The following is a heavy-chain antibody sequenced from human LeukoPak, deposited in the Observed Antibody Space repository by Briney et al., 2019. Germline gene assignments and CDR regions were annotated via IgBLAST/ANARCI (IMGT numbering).Heavy chain of an antibody. D-gene: IGHD5-12*01. J-gene: IGHJ4*02. Sequence: ASVKVSCKASGYTFTSYYMHWVRQAPGQGLEWMGWINPNSGGTNYAQKFQGRVTMTRDTSISTAYMDLSRLRSDDTAVYYCATQDSGYDPFDYWGQGTLVTVSS. CDR1: GYTFTSYY. CDR2: INPNSGGT. V-gene: IGHV1-2*02. CDR3: ATQDSGYDPFDY.